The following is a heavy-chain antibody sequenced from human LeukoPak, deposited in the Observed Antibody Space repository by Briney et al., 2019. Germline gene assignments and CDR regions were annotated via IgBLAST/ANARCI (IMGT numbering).Heavy chain of an antibody. J-gene: IGHJ4*02. CDR2: IQYDGSNE. Sequence: PGGSLRLSCAASGFTFSSYSMNWVRQAPGKGLEWVAFIQYDGSNEHYADSVSGRFTISRDNSRNTLYLQMSSLRPEDTAVYYCGKHDSSYSGNWGQGTLVTVSS. V-gene: IGHV3-30*02. CDR3: GKHDSSYSGN. D-gene: IGHD3-22*01. CDR1: GFTFSSYS.